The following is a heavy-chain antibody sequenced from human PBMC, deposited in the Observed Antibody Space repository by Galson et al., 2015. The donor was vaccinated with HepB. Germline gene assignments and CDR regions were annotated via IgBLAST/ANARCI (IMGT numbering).Heavy chain of an antibody. V-gene: IGHV3-33*06. J-gene: IGHJ4*02. CDR2: IWYDGNKK. CDR3: AKDGQYNSGLKLDY. CDR1: GFTFSNYG. Sequence: SLRLSCAASGFTFSNYGMHWVRQAPGKGLEWVAVIWYDGNKKHYADSVKGRFTISRDNSKNTLNLQMNSLRVEDTAVYYCAKDGQYNSGLKLDYWGQGTLVTVSS. D-gene: IGHD6-19*01.